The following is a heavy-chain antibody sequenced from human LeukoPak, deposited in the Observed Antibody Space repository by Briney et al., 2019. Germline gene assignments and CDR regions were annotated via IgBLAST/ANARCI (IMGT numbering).Heavy chain of an antibody. CDR1: GFTFSSYS. V-gene: IGHV3-21*01. J-gene: IGHJ4*02. CDR3: AREKRDYGGNRPDY. D-gene: IGHD4-23*01. CDR2: ISSSSYI. Sequence: GGSLRLSCAASGFTFSSYSMNWVRQAPGKGLEWVSSISSSSYIYYADSVKGRFTISRDNAKNSLYLQMNSLRAEDTAVYYCAREKRDYGGNRPDYWGQGTLVTVSS.